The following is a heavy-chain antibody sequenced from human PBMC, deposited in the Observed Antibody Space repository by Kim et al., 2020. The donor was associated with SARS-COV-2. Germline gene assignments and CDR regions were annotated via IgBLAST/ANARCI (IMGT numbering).Heavy chain of an antibody. J-gene: IGHJ4*02. Sequence: GSTNYNPSIKRRVPISVDTSKNQFSQKLSSVTAADTAVYYCARYSSSWWDWGQGTLVTVSS. D-gene: IGHD6-13*01. CDR2: GST. V-gene: IGHV4-59*01. CDR3: ARYSSSWWD.